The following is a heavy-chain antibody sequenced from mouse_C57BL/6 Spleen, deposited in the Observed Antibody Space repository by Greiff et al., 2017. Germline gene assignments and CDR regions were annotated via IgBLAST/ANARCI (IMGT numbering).Heavy chain of an antibody. CDR3: TSCNYDYAMDY. J-gene: IGHJ4*01. CDR2: IDPETGGT. D-gene: IGHD2-1*01. V-gene: IGHV1-15*01. CDR1: GYTFTDYE. Sequence: QVHVKQSGAELVRPGASVTLSCKASGYTFTDYEMHWVKQTPVHGLEWIGAIDPETGGTAYNQKFKGKAILTADKSSSTAYMELRSLTSEDSAVYYCTSCNYDYAMDYWGQGTSVTVSS.